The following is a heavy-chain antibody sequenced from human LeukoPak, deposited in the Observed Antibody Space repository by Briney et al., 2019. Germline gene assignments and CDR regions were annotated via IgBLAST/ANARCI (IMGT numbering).Heavy chain of an antibody. V-gene: IGHV1-2*02. J-gene: IGHJ5*02. Sequence: ASVNVSCKASGYTFTGYYMHWVRQAPGQGLEWMGWINPNSGGTNYAQKFQGRVTMTRDTSISTAYMELSRLRSDDTAVYYCARGENLAYCGGDCYNWFDPWGQGTLVTVSS. D-gene: IGHD2-21*02. CDR2: INPNSGGT. CDR1: GYTFTGYY. CDR3: ARGENLAYCGGDCYNWFDP.